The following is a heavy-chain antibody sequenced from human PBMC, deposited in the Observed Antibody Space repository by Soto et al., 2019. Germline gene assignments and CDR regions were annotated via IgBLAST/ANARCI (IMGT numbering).Heavy chain of an antibody. V-gene: IGHV4-59*01. CDR1: GGSISSYY. CDR2: IYYSGST. Sequence: SETLSLTCTVSGGSISSYYWSWIRQPPGKGLEWIGYIYYSGSTNYNPSLKSRVTISVDTSKNQFSLKLSSVTAADTAVYYCARDRGQWLVQGYYYYGMDVWGQGTTVTVSS. CDR3: ARDRGQWLVQGYYYYGMDV. D-gene: IGHD6-19*01. J-gene: IGHJ6*02.